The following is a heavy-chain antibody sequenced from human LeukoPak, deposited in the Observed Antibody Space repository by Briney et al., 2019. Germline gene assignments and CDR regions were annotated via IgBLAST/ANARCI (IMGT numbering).Heavy chain of an antibody. CDR3: ARQRADYFYHYMDV. CDR2: IYYSGTT. J-gene: IGHJ6*03. V-gene: IGHV4-39*01. CDR1: GGSIDSSSYY. Sequence: SETLSLTCIVSGGSIDSSSYYWDWIRQPPGKGLERLGNIYYSGTTFYTSSLKSRVTISTDMSKNQFSLRLTSVTAADTAVYYCARQRADYFYHYMDVWGKGTTVIVSS.